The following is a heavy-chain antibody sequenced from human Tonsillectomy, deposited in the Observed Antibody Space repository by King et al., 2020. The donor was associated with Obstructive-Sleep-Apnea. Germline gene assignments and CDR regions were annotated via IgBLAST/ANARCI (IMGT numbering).Heavy chain of an antibody. Sequence: VQLVESGGGLVQPGRSLRLCCTASGFTFGDYAMSWFRQAPGKGLEWVGFIRSKAYGGTTEYAASVRGRFSISRDDSKSIAYLQMNSLKTEDTAVYYCDYGGGLNNWGPGTLVTVSS. V-gene: IGHV3-49*03. CDR1: GFTFGDYA. CDR3: DYGGGLNN. J-gene: IGHJ4*02. D-gene: IGHD4-23*01. CDR2: IRSKAYGGTT.